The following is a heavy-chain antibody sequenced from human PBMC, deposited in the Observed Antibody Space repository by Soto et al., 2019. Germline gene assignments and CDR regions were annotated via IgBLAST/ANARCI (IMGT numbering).Heavy chain of an antibody. CDR2: INHSGRV. Sequence: ETLSLTCAVYGGSFSGHSWTWIRQSPGKGLEWIGDINHSGRVNYSPSLKSRVTISLDTSKNQFSLTLSAVTAADTAMYYCSTRAYDTNGYYRFDPWGQGTLVNVSS. D-gene: IGHD3-22*01. J-gene: IGHJ5*01. CDR1: GGSFSGHS. CDR3: STRAYDTNGYYRFDP. V-gene: IGHV4-34*01.